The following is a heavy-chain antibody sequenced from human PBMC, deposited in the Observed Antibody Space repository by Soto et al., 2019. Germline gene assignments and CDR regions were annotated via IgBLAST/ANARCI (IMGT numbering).Heavy chain of an antibody. V-gene: IGHV3-48*01. D-gene: IGHD4-17*01. J-gene: IGHJ3*02. CDR1: GFTFSSYS. Sequence: GSLRLSCAASGFTFSSYSMNWVRQAPGKGLEWVSYISTTGSAIYYADSVKGRFSISRDNAKNSLSLQMNSLRGEDTAVYYCARDYGYAFDIWGQGTMVTVS. CDR2: ISTTGSAI. CDR3: ARDYGYAFDI.